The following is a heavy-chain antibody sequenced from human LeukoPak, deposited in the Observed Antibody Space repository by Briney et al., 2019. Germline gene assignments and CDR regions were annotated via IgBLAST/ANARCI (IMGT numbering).Heavy chain of an antibody. CDR3: AVIPGYNWNDGLRDY. CDR1: GGTFSSYA. Sequence: GSSVKVSCKASGGTFSSYAISWVRQAPGQGLEWMGGIIPIFGTANYAQKFQGRVTITADESTSTAYMELRSLTSDDTAVYYCAVIPGYNWNDGLRDYWGQGTLVTVSS. CDR2: IIPIFGTA. V-gene: IGHV1-69*01. J-gene: IGHJ4*02. D-gene: IGHD1-1*01.